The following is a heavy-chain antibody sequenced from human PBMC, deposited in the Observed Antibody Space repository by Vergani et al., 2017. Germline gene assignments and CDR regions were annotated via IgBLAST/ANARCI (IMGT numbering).Heavy chain of an antibody. CDR1: GGSISSGSYY. J-gene: IGHJ5*02. V-gene: IGHV4-61*02. CDR3: ARVADFYGLGSRLLDL. CDR2: IFTSGST. D-gene: IGHD3-10*01. Sequence: QVQLQESGPGLVKPSQTLSLTCTVSGGSISSGSYYWSWIRQPAGKGLEWIGRIFTSGSTNYNPSLESRVTISVDTSKNQFSLKLSSVTAADTAVYYCARVADFYGLGSRLLDLWGQGILVTVSS.